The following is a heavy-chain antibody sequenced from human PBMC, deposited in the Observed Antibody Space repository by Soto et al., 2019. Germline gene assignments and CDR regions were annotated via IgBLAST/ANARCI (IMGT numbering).Heavy chain of an antibody. D-gene: IGHD6-19*01. CDR3: ARDGWYYRFDY. J-gene: IGHJ4*02. V-gene: IGHV3-7*05. CDR2: IKQDGSEK. Sequence: VQLVESGGGLVQPGGSLRLSCAASGFTFSSYWMSWVRQAPGKGLEWVANIKQDGSEKYYVDSVKGRFTISRDNATNSLYLQMNSLRAEDTAVYYCARDGWYYRFDYWGQGTLVTVSS. CDR1: GFTFSSYW.